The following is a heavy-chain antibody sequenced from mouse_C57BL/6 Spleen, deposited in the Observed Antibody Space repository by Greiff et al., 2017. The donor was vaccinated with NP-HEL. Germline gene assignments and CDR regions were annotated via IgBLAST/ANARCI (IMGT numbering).Heavy chain of an antibody. Sequence: EVMLVESGGGLVKPGGSLKLSCAASGFTFSSYAMSWVRQTPEKRLEWVATISDGGSYTYYPDNVKGRFTISRDNAKNNLYLQMSHLKSEDTAMYYCARDGGNYFAYWGQGTLVTVSA. CDR1: GFTFSSYA. D-gene: IGHD2-1*01. V-gene: IGHV5-4*01. CDR3: ARDGGNYFAY. J-gene: IGHJ3*01. CDR2: ISDGGSYT.